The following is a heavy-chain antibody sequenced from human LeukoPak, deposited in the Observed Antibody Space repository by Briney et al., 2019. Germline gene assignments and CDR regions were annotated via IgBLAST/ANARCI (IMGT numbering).Heavy chain of an antibody. CDR2: ITSDGSVT. D-gene: IGHD4-17*01. V-gene: IGHV3-74*01. CDR1: VFTFSNFW. Sequence: GGSLRLSCAASVFTFSNFWMHWVRQAPGKGLVWVSRITSDGSVTSYADSVKGLFTISRDNAKNTLYLQMNRLRGEDTDVYYCLRFTVTSSNDLWGQGSLVTVSS. J-gene: IGHJ5*02. CDR3: LRFTVTSSNDL.